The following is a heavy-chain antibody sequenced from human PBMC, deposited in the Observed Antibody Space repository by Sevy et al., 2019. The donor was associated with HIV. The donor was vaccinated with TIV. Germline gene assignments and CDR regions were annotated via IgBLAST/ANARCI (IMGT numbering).Heavy chain of an antibody. CDR3: AGTEAAYKYGSAFDI. CDR2: ISSSGGST. CDR1: GFTFSNYA. D-gene: IGHD3-10*01. J-gene: IGHJ3*02. V-gene: IGHV3-64*02. Sequence: GGSLRLSCAASGFTFSNYAMQWVRQTPGKGLEYLSAISSSGGSTYYVDSVKGRFTISRDNSKNTLYLQMGSLRAEDMAVYYCAGTEAAYKYGSAFDIWGQGTMVTVSS.